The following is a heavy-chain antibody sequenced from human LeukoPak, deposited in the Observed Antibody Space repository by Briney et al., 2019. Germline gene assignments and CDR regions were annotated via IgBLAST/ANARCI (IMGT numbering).Heavy chain of an antibody. Sequence: GGSLRLSCAASGFTVSSNYMSWVRQAPGKGLEWVSVIYSGGSTYYADSVKGRFTISRDNSKNMLYLQMNSLRAEDTAVYYCARDPHPKYYYDSSGYYSVDPWGQGTLVTVSS. D-gene: IGHD3-22*01. CDR2: IYSGGST. J-gene: IGHJ5*02. CDR1: GFTVSSNY. CDR3: ARDPHPKYYYDSSGYYSVDP. V-gene: IGHV3-66*01.